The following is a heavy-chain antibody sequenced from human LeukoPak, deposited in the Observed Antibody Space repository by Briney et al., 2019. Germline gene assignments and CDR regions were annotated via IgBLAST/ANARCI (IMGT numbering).Heavy chain of an antibody. CDR3: AKNRGATAGTFDY. CDR2: ISSSGNTI. Sequence: GGSLRLSCAASGFTFSDYYMSWIRQAPGKGLEWVSYISSSGNTIYYAGSVKGRFTISRDNARNSLHLQMNSLRADDTAVYYCAKNRGATAGTFDYWGPGTLVTVSS. D-gene: IGHD2/OR15-2a*01. CDR1: GFTFSDYY. V-gene: IGHV3-11*01. J-gene: IGHJ4*02.